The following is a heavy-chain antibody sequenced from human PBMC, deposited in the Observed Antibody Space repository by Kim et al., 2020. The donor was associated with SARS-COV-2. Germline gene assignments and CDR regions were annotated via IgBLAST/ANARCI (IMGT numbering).Heavy chain of an antibody. J-gene: IGHJ6*02. CDR3: ARDSGSNGWSLLYGMDV. CDR2: IIYNLGVS. V-gene: IGHV1-69*04. Sequence: SVKVSCKASGATPSSYAISWVRQVPGQGFEWMGRIIYNLGVSKYAQKFQDRVTISAEKITHTAFLELSNLRSDDTAVYYCARDSGSNGWSLLYGMDVWGQGTSVLVSS. D-gene: IGHD6-19*01. CDR1: GATPSSYA.